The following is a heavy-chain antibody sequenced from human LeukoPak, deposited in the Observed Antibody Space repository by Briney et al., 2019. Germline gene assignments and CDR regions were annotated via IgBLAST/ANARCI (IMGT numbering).Heavy chain of an antibody. D-gene: IGHD5-24*01. CDR2: IKTKTDGGTT. Sequence: GGSLRLSCAASGFTFSNAWMSWVRQAPGKGLEWVGRIKTKTDGGTTDYAAPVKGRFTISRDDSKNTLYLLMNSLKTEDTAVYYCAKAEMATRHFDYWGQGALVTVSS. CDR1: GFTFSNAW. CDR3: AKAEMATRHFDY. V-gene: IGHV3-15*01. J-gene: IGHJ4*02.